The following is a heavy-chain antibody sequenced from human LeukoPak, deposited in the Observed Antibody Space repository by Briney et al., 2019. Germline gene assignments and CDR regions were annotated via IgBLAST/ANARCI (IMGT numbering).Heavy chain of an antibody. CDR2: ISSSSSYI. J-gene: IGHJ3*02. CDR3: ARYAPVVVTAPASGAFDI. V-gene: IGHV3-21*01. Sequence: GGSLRLSCAASGFTVSSYSMNWVRQAPGKGLEWASSISSSSSYIYYADSVKGRFTISRDNAKNSLYLQMDSLRAEDTAVYYCARYAPVVVTAPASGAFDIWGQGTMVTVSS. D-gene: IGHD2-21*02. CDR1: GFTVSSYS.